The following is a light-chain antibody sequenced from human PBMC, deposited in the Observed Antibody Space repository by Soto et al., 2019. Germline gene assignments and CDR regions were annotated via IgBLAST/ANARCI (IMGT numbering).Light chain of an antibody. CDR2: SND. V-gene: IGLV1-44*01. J-gene: IGLJ2*01. CDR1: SSNIGTNT. Sequence: QSVLTQPPSASGTPGKWVTISCSGSSSNIGTNTVNWYKQLPGTAPKLLIYSNDLRPSGVPDRFSGSKSGTSASLAISGLQSEDEADYYCEAWDDSRYGAVFGGGTKLTVL. CDR3: EAWDDSRYGAV.